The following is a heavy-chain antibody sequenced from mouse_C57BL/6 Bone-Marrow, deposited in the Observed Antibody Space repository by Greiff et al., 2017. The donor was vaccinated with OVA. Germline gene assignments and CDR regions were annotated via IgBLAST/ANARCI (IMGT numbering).Heavy chain of an antibody. CDR2: ISYDGSN. V-gene: IGHV3-6*01. CDR3: ARGDYDKYYAMDY. Sequence: VQLQQSGPGLVKPSQSLSLTCSVTGYSITSGYYWNWIRQFPGNKLEWMGYISYDGSNNYNPSLKNRISITRDTSKNQFFLKLNSVTTEDTATYYCARGDYDKYYAMDYWGQGTSVTVSS. J-gene: IGHJ4*01. CDR1: GYSITSGYY. D-gene: IGHD2-4*01.